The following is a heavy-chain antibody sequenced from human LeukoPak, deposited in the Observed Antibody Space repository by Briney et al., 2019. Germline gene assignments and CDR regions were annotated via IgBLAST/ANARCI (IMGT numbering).Heavy chain of an antibody. CDR3: ARESRD. V-gene: IGHV4-4*07. CDR2: ISSSGST. Sequence: SEALSLTCTVSGGSISNYYWSWIRQSAGKGLEWIGRISSSGSTNYDPSLKSRVTMSVDTSKNQFSLKLSSVTAADTAVYYCARESRDWGQGTLVTVSS. J-gene: IGHJ4*02. CDR1: GGSISNYY.